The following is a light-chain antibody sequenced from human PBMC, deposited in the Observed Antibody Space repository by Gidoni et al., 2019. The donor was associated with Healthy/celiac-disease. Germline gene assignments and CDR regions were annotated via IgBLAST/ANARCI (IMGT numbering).Light chain of an antibody. Sequence: IVLTQSPATLSLSPGERATLSCRASQSVSSYLAWYQQKPGQAPRLLIYDASNRATGIPARFSGSGSGTDFTLTISSLEPEDFAVYYCQQRSNWPLFGGXTKVEIK. CDR3: QQRSNWPL. CDR2: DAS. CDR1: QSVSSY. J-gene: IGKJ4*01. V-gene: IGKV3-11*01.